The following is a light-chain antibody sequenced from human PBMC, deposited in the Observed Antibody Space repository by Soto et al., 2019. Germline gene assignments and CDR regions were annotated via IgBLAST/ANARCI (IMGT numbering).Light chain of an antibody. CDR2: GAS. CDR1: QSVSSN. V-gene: IGKV3-15*01. Sequence: EIVMTQSPATLSVSPGERATLSCRASQSVSSNLAWYQQKPGQAPRLLIYGASTRATGIPARFSGSGSGTKFTLTNSSLQFEDFAVYYCQQYNNWPPMAFGQGTKVEIK. J-gene: IGKJ1*01. CDR3: QQYNNWPPMA.